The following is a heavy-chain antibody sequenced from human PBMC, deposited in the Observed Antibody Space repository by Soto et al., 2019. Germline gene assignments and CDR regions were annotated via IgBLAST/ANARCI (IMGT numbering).Heavy chain of an antibody. J-gene: IGHJ4*02. Sequence: GGSLRLSCAASGFTFSLYAIHWVRQAPGKGLEWVAAIWGDGSDKKYADSVKGRFTVSRDNSKNTLYLQMNSLRDEDTAVYYCGRGVITFGGLIVADFEFRGPGTQVTVSS. CDR2: IWGDGSDK. V-gene: IGHV3-33*01. CDR1: GFTFSLYA. CDR3: GRGVITFGGLIVADFEF. D-gene: IGHD3-16*02.